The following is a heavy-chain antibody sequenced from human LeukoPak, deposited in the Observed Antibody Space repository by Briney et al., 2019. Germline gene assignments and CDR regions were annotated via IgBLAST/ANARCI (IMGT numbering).Heavy chain of an antibody. V-gene: IGHV3-30*18. Sequence: GGSLRLSCAASGFTFSSYGMHWVRQAPGKGLEWVAVISYDGSNKYYADSVKGRFTISRDNSKNTLYLQTNSLRAEDTAVYYCAKDQDDILTGYYGSTDYWGQGTLVTVSS. CDR1: GFTFSSYG. J-gene: IGHJ4*02. D-gene: IGHD3-9*01. CDR2: ISYDGSNK. CDR3: AKDQDDILTGYYGSTDY.